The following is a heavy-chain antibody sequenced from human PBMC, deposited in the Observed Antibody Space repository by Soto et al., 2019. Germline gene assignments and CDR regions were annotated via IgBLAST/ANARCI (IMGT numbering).Heavy chain of an antibody. D-gene: IGHD4-4*01. Sequence: GGSLRLSCAASGFTFSSYWMSWVRQAPGKGLEWVSSISSSSSYIYYADSVKGRFTISRDNAKNSLYLQMNSLTAEDTAVYYCARIHLLSVLQLEDEDWFDPWGQGTLVTVSS. CDR1: GFTFSSYW. J-gene: IGHJ5*02. CDR2: ISSSSSYI. CDR3: ARIHLLSVLQLEDEDWFDP. V-gene: IGHV3-21*01.